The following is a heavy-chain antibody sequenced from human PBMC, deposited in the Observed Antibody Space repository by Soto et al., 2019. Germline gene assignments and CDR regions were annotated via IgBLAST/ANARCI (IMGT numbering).Heavy chain of an antibody. D-gene: IGHD3-9*01. CDR1: GFTFSSYS. J-gene: IGHJ6*03. CDR2: ISSSSSYI. V-gene: IGHV3-21*01. Sequence: GGSLRLSCAASGFTFSSYSMNWVRQAPGKGLEWVSSISSSSSYIYYADSVKGRFTISRDNAKNSLYLQMNSLRAEDTAVYYCAREADGRYDILTGFNSINYYYYMDVWGKGTTVTVSS. CDR3: AREADGRYDILTGFNSINYYYYMDV.